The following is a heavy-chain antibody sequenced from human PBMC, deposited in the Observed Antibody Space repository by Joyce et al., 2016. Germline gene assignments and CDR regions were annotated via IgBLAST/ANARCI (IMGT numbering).Heavy chain of an antibody. CDR2: IYQSGNT. CDR3: ARQDSSGYFPTIDY. D-gene: IGHD3-22*01. CDR1: GYSLSSGYY. V-gene: IGHV4-38-2*01. J-gene: IGHJ4*02. Sequence: QVQLQESGPGLAKPSETLSLTCAVSGYSLSSGYYWGWIRQPPGKGLEWIGFIYQSGNTYYKSALKSRVTISIDTSKNQFSLKLSSVTAADTAVYYCARQDSSGYFPTIDYWGQGTLVTVSS.